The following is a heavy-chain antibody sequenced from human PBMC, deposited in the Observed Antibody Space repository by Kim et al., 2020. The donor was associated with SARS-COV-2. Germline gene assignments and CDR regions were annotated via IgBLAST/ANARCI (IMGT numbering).Heavy chain of an antibody. D-gene: IGHD4-17*01. J-gene: IGHJ4*02. Sequence: GGSLRLSCAASGFTFSSYAMHWVRQAPGKGLEWVAVISYDGSNKYYADSVKGRFTISRDNSKNTLYLQMNSLRAEDTAVYYCARASDTTVVSEPFDYWGQGTLVTVSS. CDR2: ISYDGSNK. V-gene: IGHV3-30-3*01. CDR1: GFTFSSYA. CDR3: ARASDTTVVSEPFDY.